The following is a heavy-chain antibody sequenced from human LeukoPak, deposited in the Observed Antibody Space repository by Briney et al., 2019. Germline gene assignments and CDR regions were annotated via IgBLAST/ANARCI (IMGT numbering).Heavy chain of an antibody. Sequence: PGGSPRLSCAASGFTFSSYAMSWVRQAPGKGLEWVSAISGSGGSTYYADSVKGRFTTSRDNSKNTLYLQMNSLRAEDTAVYYCANGRGALDYWGQGTLVTVSS. CDR3: ANGRGALDY. CDR2: ISGSGGST. V-gene: IGHV3-23*01. CDR1: GFTFSSYA. D-gene: IGHD3-10*01. J-gene: IGHJ4*02.